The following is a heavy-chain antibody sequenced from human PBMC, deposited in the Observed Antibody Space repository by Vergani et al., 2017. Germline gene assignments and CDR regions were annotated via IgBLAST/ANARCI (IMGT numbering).Heavy chain of an antibody. D-gene: IGHD1-26*01. CDR2: IHSSGAT. V-gene: IGHV4-30-4*08. CDR1: GGSMRDGDYY. J-gene: IGHJ6*02. Sequence: LLQESGPGLVKPSQTLSLTCNVSGGSMRDGDYYWSWIQQAPGKGLESIGYIHSSGATFYNPSLKSRSFISVDTSRNQFSLRLSSVTAADTAVYYCAILEAVPLGYGVGVWCHGTTV. CDR3: AILEAVPLGYGVGV.